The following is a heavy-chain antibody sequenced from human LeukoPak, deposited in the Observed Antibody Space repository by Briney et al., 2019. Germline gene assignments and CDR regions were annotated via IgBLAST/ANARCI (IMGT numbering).Heavy chain of an antibody. CDR2: IYVGGSDT. J-gene: IGHJ4*02. CDR1: GYSFTSYW. Sequence: GESLKISCKGSGYSFTSYWIGWVRQMPGKGLEWMGIIYVGGSDTRYSPSFQGQVTFSADKSISTAYLQWSSLKASDTAMYYCARQNGDSSSYYFDYWGQGTLVTVSS. D-gene: IGHD6-6*01. V-gene: IGHV5-51*01. CDR3: ARQNGDSSSYYFDY.